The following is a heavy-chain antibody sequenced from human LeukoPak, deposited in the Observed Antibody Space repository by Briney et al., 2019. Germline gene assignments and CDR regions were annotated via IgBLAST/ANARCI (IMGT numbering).Heavy chain of an antibody. Sequence: GASVKVSCKASGYTFTNYGIGWVRQAPGQGLEWMGGIIPIFGTANYAQKFQGRVTITADESTSTAYMELSSLRSEDTAVYYCARDHGDYGDYLNYWGQGTLVTVSS. J-gene: IGHJ4*02. CDR2: IIPIFGTA. CDR3: ARDHGDYGDYLNY. CDR1: GYTFTNYG. D-gene: IGHD4-17*01. V-gene: IGHV1-69*13.